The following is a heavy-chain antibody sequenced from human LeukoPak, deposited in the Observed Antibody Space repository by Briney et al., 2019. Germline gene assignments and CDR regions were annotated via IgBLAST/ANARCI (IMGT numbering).Heavy chain of an antibody. CDR3: AGSIAAANPDY. CDR2: ISYDGSNK. Sequence: GGSLRLSCAASGFTFSNYDIHWVRQAPGKGLEWVAVISYDGSNKYYADSVKGRFTISRDNSKNTLYLQMNSLRAEDTAVYYCAGSIAAANPDYWGQGTLVTVSS. V-gene: IGHV3-30*03. J-gene: IGHJ4*02. D-gene: IGHD6-13*01. CDR1: GFTFSNYD.